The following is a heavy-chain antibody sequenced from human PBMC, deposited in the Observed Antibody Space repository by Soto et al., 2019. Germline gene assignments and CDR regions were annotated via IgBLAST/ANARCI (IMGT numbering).Heavy chain of an antibody. D-gene: IGHD3-16*01. CDR3: ACFEYYFDY. Sequence: SETLSLTCTVSGGSISSYYWSWIRQPPGKGLEWIGYIYYSVSTNYNPSLKSRVTISVDTSKNQFSLKLISVTAADTAVYYCACFEYYFDYWGQGTLVTVS. V-gene: IGHV4-59*01. CDR2: IYYSVST. CDR1: GGSISSYY. J-gene: IGHJ4*02.